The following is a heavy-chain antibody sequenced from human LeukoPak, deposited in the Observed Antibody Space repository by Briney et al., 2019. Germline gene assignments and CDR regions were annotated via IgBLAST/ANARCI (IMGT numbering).Heavy chain of an antibody. CDR3: ARKLSGYAPFDC. J-gene: IGHJ4*02. CDR2: ISSSGSGGST. D-gene: IGHD5-12*01. CDR1: GFTFSSYA. V-gene: IGHV3-23*01. Sequence: PGGSLRLSCAASGFTFSSYAMSWARQAPGKGLEWASGISSSGSGGSTYYADSVKGRFTISRDNPRSTLYLQMSSLRAEDTAVYYCARKLSGYAPFDCWGQGTLVTVSS.